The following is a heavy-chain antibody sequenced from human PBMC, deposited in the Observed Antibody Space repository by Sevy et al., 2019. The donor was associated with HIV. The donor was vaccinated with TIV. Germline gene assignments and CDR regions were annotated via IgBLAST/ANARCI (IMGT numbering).Heavy chain of an antibody. V-gene: IGHV3-7*01. CDR2: IRQDGSDK. J-gene: IGHJ4*02. Sequence: RGYLRLSCVASGFTFSSYWMTWVRQAPGRGLEWVANIRQDGSDKFYVDSVKGRFTISRDNAKNSLYLQMNSLRAEDTAVYYCARFEDYWGQGTLVIVSS. CDR1: GFTFSSYW. CDR3: ARFEDY.